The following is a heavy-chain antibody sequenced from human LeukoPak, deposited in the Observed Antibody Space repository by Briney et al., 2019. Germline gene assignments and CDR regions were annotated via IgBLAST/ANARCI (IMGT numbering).Heavy chain of an antibody. D-gene: IGHD3-22*01. Sequence: PGGSLRLSCAASGFTFSDYYMSWIRQAPGKGLERVSYISSSGSTIYYADSVKGRFTISRDNAKNSLYLQMNSLRAEDTAVYYCARDRSVIVVSDAFDIWGQGTMVTVSS. V-gene: IGHV3-11*04. J-gene: IGHJ3*02. CDR3: ARDRSVIVVSDAFDI. CDR2: ISSSGSTI. CDR1: GFTFSDYY.